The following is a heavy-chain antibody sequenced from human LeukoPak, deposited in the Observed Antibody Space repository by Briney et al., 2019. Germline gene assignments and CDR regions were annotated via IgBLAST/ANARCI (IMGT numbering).Heavy chain of an antibody. CDR3: AGTDIVVVPAAYQFDY. CDR2: INSGASTI. V-gene: IGHV3-48*03. J-gene: IGHJ4*02. CDR1: GFTFSSYE. D-gene: IGHD2-2*01. Sequence: GGSLRLSCAASGFTFSSYEMNWVRLAPGKGLEWVSYINSGASTIYYADSVKGRFTISRDNAKNSLYLQMNSLRAEDTAVYYCAGTDIVVVPAAYQFDYWGQGTLVTVSS.